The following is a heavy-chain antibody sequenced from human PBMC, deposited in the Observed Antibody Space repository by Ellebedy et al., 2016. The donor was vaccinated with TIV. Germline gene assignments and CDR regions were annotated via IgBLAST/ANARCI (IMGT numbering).Heavy chain of an antibody. CDR2: IRSSGVST. D-gene: IGHD2-2*02. CDR3: AKDPGYCSSTSCYRYFQH. J-gene: IGHJ1*01. CDR1: GFTFSSYA. Sequence: GGSLRLXXAASGFTFSSYAMSWVRQAPGKGLEWVSAIRSSGVSTYYADSVKGRFTISRDNSKNTLYLQMNSLRAEDTAVYYCAKDPGYCSSTSCYRYFQHWGQGTLVTVSS. V-gene: IGHV3-23*01.